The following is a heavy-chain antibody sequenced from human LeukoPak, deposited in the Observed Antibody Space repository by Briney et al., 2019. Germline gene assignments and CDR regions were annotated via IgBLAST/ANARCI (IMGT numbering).Heavy chain of an antibody. CDR2: IDQDGSAE. J-gene: IGHJ4*02. D-gene: IGHD5-18*01. CDR1: GFTFSNYW. V-gene: IGHV3-7*04. CDR3: ARADSYGSILDY. Sequence: GGSLRLSCAASGFTFSNYWMSWVRQSPGGGLEWVANIDQDGSAEYYVDSVGGRFTVSRDSAKNSLYLQIDSLRVEDTAVYYCARADSYGSILDYWGRGTLVTVSS.